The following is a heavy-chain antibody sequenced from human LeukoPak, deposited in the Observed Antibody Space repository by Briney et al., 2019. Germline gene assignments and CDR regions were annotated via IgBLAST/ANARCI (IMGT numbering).Heavy chain of an antibody. V-gene: IGHV4-39*01. CDR3: ARQSPNTYPSSWYNWFDP. J-gene: IGHJ5*02. CDR2: IYYGGST. Sequence: PSETLSLTCTVSGGSISSSSYYWGWIRQPPGKRLEWIGTIYYGGSTYYNPSLKSRVTISVDTSKNQFSLKLSSVTAADTAVYYCARQSPNTYPSSWYNWFDPWGQGTLVTVSS. D-gene: IGHD6-13*01. CDR1: GGSISSSSYY.